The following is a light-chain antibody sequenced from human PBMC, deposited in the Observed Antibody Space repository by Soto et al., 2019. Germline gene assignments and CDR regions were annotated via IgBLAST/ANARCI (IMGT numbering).Light chain of an antibody. CDR3: QQYATTPRT. Sequence: DIVMTQSPDSLAVSLGERATINCKSSQTLLYTSNNKSYLAWYQQKAGQPPKLLFFWASSRESGVPDRFSASGTETDFTLTISSLQAEDVAVYFYQQYATTPRTFGRGTRVEIK. CDR2: WAS. CDR1: QTLLYTSNNKSY. V-gene: IGKV4-1*01. J-gene: IGKJ4*02.